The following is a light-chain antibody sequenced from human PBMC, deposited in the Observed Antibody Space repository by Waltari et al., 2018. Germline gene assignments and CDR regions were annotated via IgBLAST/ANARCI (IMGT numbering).Light chain of an antibody. CDR3: CSYAGSTTSVL. CDR2: EVT. Sequence: QSALTQPASVSGSPGQSITISCTGTSSDVGSHDLVSWYQHHPGKAPKLMIYEVTKRPSGVSDRFSGSKSGNTASLTISGLQAEDGADYSCCSYAGSTTSVLFGGGTKLTVL. J-gene: IGLJ2*01. CDR1: SSDVGSHDL. V-gene: IGLV2-23*02.